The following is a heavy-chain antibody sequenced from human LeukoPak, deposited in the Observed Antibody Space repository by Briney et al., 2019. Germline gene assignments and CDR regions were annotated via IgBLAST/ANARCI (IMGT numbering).Heavy chain of an antibody. CDR2: IYGGGTT. Sequence: GGPLRLSCAASGFTVSGNYMSWVRQAPGKGLEWVSVIYGGGTTYYTDSVKGRFTISRDNSKNTLYLQMNSLRAEDTAVYYCVASHPYDFWSGYPNWGQGTLVTVSS. D-gene: IGHD3-3*01. CDR3: VASHPYDFWSGYPN. V-gene: IGHV3-66*01. CDR1: GFTVSGNY. J-gene: IGHJ4*02.